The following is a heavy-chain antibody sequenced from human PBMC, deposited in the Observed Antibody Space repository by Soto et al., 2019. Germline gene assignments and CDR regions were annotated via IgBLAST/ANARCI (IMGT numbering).Heavy chain of an antibody. CDR3: ARGTLYSHNLYGDYCGS. CDR1: GFTFSSYG. D-gene: IGHD4-17*01. CDR2: IWYDGSNK. Sequence: QVQLVESGGGVVQPGRSLRLSCAASGFTFSSYGMHWVRQAPGKGLEWVAVIWYDGSNKYYADSVKGRFTISRDNSKNTLYLQMNSQRAEDTAVYYCARGTLYSHNLYGDYCGSGGQGTLVTVSS. V-gene: IGHV3-33*01. J-gene: IGHJ4*02.